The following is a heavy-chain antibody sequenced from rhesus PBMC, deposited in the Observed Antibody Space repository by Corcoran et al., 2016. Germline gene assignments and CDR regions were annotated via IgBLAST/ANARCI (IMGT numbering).Heavy chain of an antibody. CDR1: GDSFASYW. CDR2: INGNSCIT. Sequence: QVQLQESGPGLVKPSETLSITCAVPGDSFASYWWSWIRTHPGQGLEWVGEINGNSCITNSNPSLNSRVTIAKDASKKQFSLKLSSVTAADTAVYYCARHSGYSWGYFDYWDQGVLVTVSS. V-gene: IGHV4-80*01. J-gene: IGHJ4*01. CDR3: ARHSGYSWGYFDY. D-gene: IGHD5-24*01.